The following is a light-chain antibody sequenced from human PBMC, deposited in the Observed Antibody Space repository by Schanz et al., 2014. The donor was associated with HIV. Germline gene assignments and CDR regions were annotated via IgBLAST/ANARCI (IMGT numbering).Light chain of an antibody. V-gene: IGLV7-46*01. CDR1: TGAVTSGHY. J-gene: IGLJ1*01. CDR2: DTN. Sequence: QAVVTQESSLTVSPGGTVTLTCGSSTGAVTSGHYAYWFQQKPGQAPRTLIHDTNNRHSWTPARFSGSLLGGKAALTLSGAQPEDEADYYCLLSYTDAHVFGTGTKVTVL. CDR3: LLSYTDAHV.